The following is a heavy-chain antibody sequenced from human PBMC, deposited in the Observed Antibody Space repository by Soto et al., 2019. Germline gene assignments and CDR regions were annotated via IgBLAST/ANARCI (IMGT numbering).Heavy chain of an antibody. CDR3: AKDMKWGGMTTIHYFDS. CDR2: IRANGDNV. Sequence: PGGSLRLSCVASGFTVDDYAMHWVRQTPGKGLEWVSGIRANGDNVDYADSIKGRFTISRDNAKDSLFLQMNSLRPEDTALYYCAKDMKWGGMTTIHYFDSWGQGT. V-gene: IGHV3-9*01. J-gene: IGHJ4*02. D-gene: IGHD4-17*01. CDR1: GFTVDDYA.